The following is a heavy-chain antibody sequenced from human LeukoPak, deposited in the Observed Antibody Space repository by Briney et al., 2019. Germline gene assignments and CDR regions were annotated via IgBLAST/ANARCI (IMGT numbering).Heavy chain of an antibody. CDR3: ARQAPYDFAEAFDI. D-gene: IGHD3-3*01. J-gene: IGHJ3*02. CDR2: ICYSGST. V-gene: IGHV4-39*01. CDR1: GGSISSSSYY. Sequence: PSETLSLTCTVSGGSISSSSYYWGWIRQPPGKGLEWIGSICYSGSTYYTPSLKSRVTISVYTSKNQFSLKLSSVTAADTAVYYCARQAPYDFAEAFDIWGQGTMVTVSS.